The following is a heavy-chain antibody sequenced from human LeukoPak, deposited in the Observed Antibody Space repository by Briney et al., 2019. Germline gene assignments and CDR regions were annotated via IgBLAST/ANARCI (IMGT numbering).Heavy chain of an antibody. CDR3: ARRPNGFDI. J-gene: IGHJ3*02. V-gene: IGHV4-38-2*02. CDR1: GYSISSGYY. CDR2: IYHSGST. Sequence: PSETLSLTCTVSGYSISSGYYWGWIRQPPGKGLEWIGSIYHSGSTHYNPSLESRVTISVDTSKNQFSLKMNSVTAADTAVYYCARRPNGFDIWGQGTMVTVSS.